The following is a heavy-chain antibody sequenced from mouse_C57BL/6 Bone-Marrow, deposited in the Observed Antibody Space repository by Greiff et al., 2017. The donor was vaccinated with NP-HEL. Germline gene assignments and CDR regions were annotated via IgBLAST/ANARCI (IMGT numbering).Heavy chain of an antibody. J-gene: IGHJ3*01. Sequence: QVQLQQPGAELVKPGASVKLSCKASGYTFTSYWMHWVKQRPGQGLEWIGMIHPNSGSTNYTDKFKSKATLTVDNSSSTSYMPLSSLTSEDYAFYYCARRWLLRFFAYWGQGTLVTVSA. CDR1: GYTFTSYW. CDR2: IHPNSGST. CDR3: ARRWLLRFFAY. V-gene: IGHV1-64*01. D-gene: IGHD2-3*01.